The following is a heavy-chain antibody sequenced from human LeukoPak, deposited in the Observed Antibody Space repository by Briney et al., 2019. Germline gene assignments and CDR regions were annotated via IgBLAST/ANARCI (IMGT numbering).Heavy chain of an antibody. V-gene: IGHV3-23*01. CDR1: GFTFSNYA. D-gene: IGHD2-2*01. CDR3: AKDPWSRADSTSCYDS. CDR2: ISGSGGSS. J-gene: IGHJ4*02. Sequence: GGSLSLSCAASGFTFSNYAMSWVRQAPGKGLEWVSTISGSGGSSYYADSVKGQFTISRDNSKNTLYLQMDSLRAEDTAVYYCAKDPWSRADSTSCYDSWGLGTLVTVSS.